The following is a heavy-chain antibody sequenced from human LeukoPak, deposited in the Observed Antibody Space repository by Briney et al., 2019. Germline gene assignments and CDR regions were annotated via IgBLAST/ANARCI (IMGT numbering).Heavy chain of an antibody. CDR2: ISYDGSNK. CDR3: AKNPHNFDWLHIDY. Sequence: PGGSLRLSCAASGFTFSSYGMHWVRQAPGKGLEWVAVISYDGSNKYYADSVKGRFTISRDNSKNTLYLQMNSLRAEDTAVYYCAKNPHNFDWLHIDYWGQGTLVTVSS. V-gene: IGHV3-30*18. D-gene: IGHD3-9*01. CDR1: GFTFSSYG. J-gene: IGHJ4*02.